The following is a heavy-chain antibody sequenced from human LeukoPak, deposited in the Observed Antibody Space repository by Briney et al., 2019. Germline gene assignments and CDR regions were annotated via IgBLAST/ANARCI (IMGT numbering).Heavy chain of an antibody. CDR2: INHSGST. Sequence: SETLSLTCTVSGGSIRSGDFYWSWIRQPPGKGLEWIGEINHSGSTNYNPSLKSRVTISVDTSKNQFSLKLSSVTAADTAVYYCARGRLEETTVTTTDDYWGQGTLVTVSS. J-gene: IGHJ4*02. V-gene: IGHV4-34*01. CDR1: GGSIRSGDFY. D-gene: IGHD4-17*01. CDR3: ARGRLEETTVTTTDDY.